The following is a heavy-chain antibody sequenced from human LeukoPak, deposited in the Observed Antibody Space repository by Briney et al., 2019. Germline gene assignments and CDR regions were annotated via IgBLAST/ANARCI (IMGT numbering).Heavy chain of an antibody. D-gene: IGHD3-22*01. CDR1: GFTFNIYS. J-gene: IGHJ4*02. V-gene: IGHV3-48*01. CDR2: ISSSSTTI. Sequence: GRSLRLSCAASGFTFNIYSMNWVRQAPGKGLEWISYISSSSTTIYYADSVKGRFIISRDNAKNSLSLQVNSLRAEDTAVYYCARAPNGYVDYWGQGTLVTVSS. CDR3: ARAPNGYVDY.